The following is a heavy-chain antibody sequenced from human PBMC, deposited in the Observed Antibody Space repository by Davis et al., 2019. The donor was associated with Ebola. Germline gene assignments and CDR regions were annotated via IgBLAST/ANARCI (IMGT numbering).Heavy chain of an antibody. J-gene: IGHJ6*02. Sequence: AASVKVSCKASGGTFSSYAISWVRQAPGQGLEWMGWISTYNDNTNYAQKLQGRVTMTTDTSTSTAYMELRSLRSDDTAVYYCARDRYCSGGSCYSSYYYGMDVWGQGTTVTVSS. V-gene: IGHV1-18*01. CDR1: GGTFSSYA. CDR2: ISTYNDNT. CDR3: ARDRYCSGGSCYSSYYYGMDV. D-gene: IGHD2-15*01.